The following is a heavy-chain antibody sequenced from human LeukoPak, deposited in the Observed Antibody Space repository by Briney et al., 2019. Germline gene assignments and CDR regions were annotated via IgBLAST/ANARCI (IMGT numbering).Heavy chain of an antibody. D-gene: IGHD6-6*01. CDR2: INPSGGST. J-gene: IGHJ4*02. CDR3: ARDFGSSSSIVYFDY. V-gene: IGHV1-46*01. CDR1: GYTFTGYY. Sequence: GASVKVSCKASGYTFTGYYMHWVRQAPGQGLEWMGIINPSGGSTSYAQKFQGRVTMTRDTSTSTVYMELSSLRSEDTAVYYCARDFGSSSSIVYFDYWGQGTLVTVSS.